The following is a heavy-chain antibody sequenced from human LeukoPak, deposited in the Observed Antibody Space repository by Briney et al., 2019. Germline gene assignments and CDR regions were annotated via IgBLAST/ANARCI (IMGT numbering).Heavy chain of an antibody. CDR2: ISSSGSTI. J-gene: IGHJ5*02. D-gene: IGHD2-2*01. V-gene: IGHV3-48*03. Sequence: PGGSLRLSCAASGFTFSSYEMNWVRQAPGKGLEWVSYISSSGSTIYYADSVKGRFTISRDNAKNSLYLQMNSLRAEDTAIYYCAKSDCSSSTCSFRNWFDPWGQGTLVTVSS. CDR3: AKSDCSSSTCSFRNWFDP. CDR1: GFTFSSYE.